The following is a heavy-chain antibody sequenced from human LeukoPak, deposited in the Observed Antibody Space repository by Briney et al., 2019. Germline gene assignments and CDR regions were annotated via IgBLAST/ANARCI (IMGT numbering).Heavy chain of an antibody. J-gene: IGHJ4*02. CDR1: GFTFSSYG. D-gene: IGHD3-10*01. CDR3: AKGVVSRVVRGVLVL. Sequence: GGSLRLPCAASGFTFSSYGMHWVRQAPGKGLEWVAVISYDGSNKYYADSVKGRFTISRDNSKNTLYLQMNSLRAEDTAVYYCAKGVVSRVVRGVLVLWGQGTLVTVSS. CDR2: ISYDGSNK. V-gene: IGHV3-30*18.